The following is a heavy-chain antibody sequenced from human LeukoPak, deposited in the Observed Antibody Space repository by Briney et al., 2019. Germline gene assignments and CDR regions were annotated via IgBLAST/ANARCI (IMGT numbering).Heavy chain of an antibody. Sequence: ASVKVSCKASGYTFTSYGISWVRQAPGQGLESMGWISAYNGNTNYAQKLQGRVTMTTDTSTSTAYMELRSLRSDDTAVYYCAHVGAVAGDDAFDIWGQGTMVTVSS. CDR3: AHVGAVAGDDAFDI. D-gene: IGHD6-19*01. CDR2: ISAYNGNT. V-gene: IGHV1-18*01. CDR1: GYTFTSYG. J-gene: IGHJ3*02.